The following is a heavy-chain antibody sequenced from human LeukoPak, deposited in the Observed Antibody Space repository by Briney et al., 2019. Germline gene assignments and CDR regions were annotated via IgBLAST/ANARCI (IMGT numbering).Heavy chain of an antibody. CDR2: ISTNNGNT. J-gene: IGHJ4*02. D-gene: IGHD5-12*01. CDR1: GYTSSDYG. V-gene: IGHV1-18*01. CDR3: ARDLRVVATTPGGY. Sequence: ASVKVSCKSSGYTSSDYGISWMRQAPGQGLEWMGWISTNNGNTNYAQQFQGRVTMTTDTSTSTAYMELRSLRSDDTAVYYCARDLRVVATTPGGYWGQGTLVTVSS.